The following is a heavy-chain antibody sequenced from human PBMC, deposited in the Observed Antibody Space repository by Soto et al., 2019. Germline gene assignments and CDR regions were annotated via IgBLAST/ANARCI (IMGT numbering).Heavy chain of an antibody. V-gene: IGHV3-15*01. CDR3: TTDSADIVVVPATFGMDV. CDR1: GITFSNAW. J-gene: IGHJ6*02. Sequence: PSETLRLSCAASGITFSNAWMTWVRQAPGKGLEWVGRIKSITDGGTTDYAAPVKGRFTISRDDSKDTLYLQMNNLRTEDTAVYHCTTDSADIVVVPATFGMDVWGQGTTVTVSS. CDR2: IKSITDGGTT. D-gene: IGHD2-2*01.